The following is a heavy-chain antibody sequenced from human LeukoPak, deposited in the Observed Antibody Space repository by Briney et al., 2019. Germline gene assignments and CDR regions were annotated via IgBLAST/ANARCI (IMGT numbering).Heavy chain of an antibody. CDR1: GFSFRSYS. Sequence: GGSLRLSCAASGFSFRSYSMNWVRQAPGKGLEWVSSISSGGSYKFYADSVKGRFTISRDSAKNSLYVQMNSLRAEDTAVYYCARSLKVITALDSFDIWGQGTMVTVSS. CDR2: ISSGGSYK. D-gene: IGHD1-20*01. J-gene: IGHJ3*02. V-gene: IGHV3-21*06. CDR3: ARSLKVITALDSFDI.